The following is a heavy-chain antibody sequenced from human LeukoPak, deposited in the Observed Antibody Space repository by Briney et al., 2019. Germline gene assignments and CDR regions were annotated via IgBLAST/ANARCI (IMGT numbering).Heavy chain of an antibody. Sequence: GGSLRLSCAASGFTFSSYSMNWVRQAPGKGLVWVSRINTDGSSTSYADSVKGRFTISRDNAKNTLYLQMNSLRAEDTAVYYCARSGSGSTSDYFDYWGQGTLVTVSS. CDR1: GFTFSSYS. V-gene: IGHV3-74*01. CDR3: ARSGSGSTSDYFDY. CDR2: INTDGSST. J-gene: IGHJ4*02. D-gene: IGHD3-22*01.